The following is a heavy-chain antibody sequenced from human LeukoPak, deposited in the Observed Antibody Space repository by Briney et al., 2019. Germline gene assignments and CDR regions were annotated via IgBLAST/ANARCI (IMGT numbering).Heavy chain of an antibody. CDR2: IYNSGIT. Sequence: SETLSLTCTVSGGAITSYYWSWIRQPPGKRLEWIGYIYNSGITSYNPSFKSRVTISVDTPKNQVSLKLTSVTAADTAVYSCARSGYPSGGFDYWGQGILVTVSS. CDR1: GGAITSYY. J-gene: IGHJ4*02. D-gene: IGHD2-15*01. CDR3: ARSGYPSGGFDY. V-gene: IGHV4-59*01.